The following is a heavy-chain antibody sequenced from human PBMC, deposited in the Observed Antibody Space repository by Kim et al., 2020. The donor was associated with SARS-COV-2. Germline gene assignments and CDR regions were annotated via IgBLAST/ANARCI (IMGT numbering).Heavy chain of an antibody. V-gene: IGHV1-8*01. CDR3: ARGFNWFDP. J-gene: IGHJ5*02. CDR2: NT. Sequence: NTGYEQKVQGRVTMTRNTSISTAYMELSSLGSEDTAVYYCARGFNWFDPWGQGTLVTVSS.